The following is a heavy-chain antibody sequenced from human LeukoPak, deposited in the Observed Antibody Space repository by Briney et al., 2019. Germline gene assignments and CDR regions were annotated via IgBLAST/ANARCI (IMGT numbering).Heavy chain of an antibody. J-gene: IGHJ6*03. V-gene: IGHV4-39*07. CDR3: ARLSGRTYYDFWSGSHYMDV. Sequence: SETLSLTCTVSGGSISSSSYYWSWIRQPPGKGLEWIGEINHSGSTNYNPSLKSRVTISVDTSKNQFSLKLSSVTAADTAVYYCARLSGRTYYDFWSGSHYMDVWGKGTTVTVSS. D-gene: IGHD3-3*01. CDR1: GGSISSSSYY. CDR2: INHSGST.